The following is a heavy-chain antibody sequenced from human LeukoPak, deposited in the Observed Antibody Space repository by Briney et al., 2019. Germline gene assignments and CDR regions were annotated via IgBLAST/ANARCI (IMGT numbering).Heavy chain of an antibody. J-gene: IGHJ4*02. D-gene: IGHD6-19*01. Sequence: ASVKLSCKASGYTFTSYGISWVRQAPGQGLEWMGWISAYNGNTNYAQKLQGRVTMTTDTSTSTAYMELRSLRSDDTAVYYCARAPNIAVAGIVDYWGQGTLVTVSS. CDR2: ISAYNGNT. CDR1: GYTFTSYG. CDR3: ARAPNIAVAGIVDY. V-gene: IGHV1-18*01.